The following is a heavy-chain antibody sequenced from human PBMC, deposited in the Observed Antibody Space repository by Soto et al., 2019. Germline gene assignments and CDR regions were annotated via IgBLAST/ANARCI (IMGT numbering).Heavy chain of an antibody. D-gene: IGHD3-22*01. CDR2: IIPIFGTA. Sequence: QVQLVQSGAEVKKPGSSVKVSCKASGGTFSSYAISWVRQAPGQVLEWMGGIIPIFGTANYAQKFQGRVTITADESTSTDYTELSRLRSEDTAVYYCARDLLHYDSSGYWGWFDPWGQGTLVTVSS. CDR1: GGTFSSYA. CDR3: ARDLLHYDSSGYWGWFDP. J-gene: IGHJ5*02. V-gene: IGHV1-69*01.